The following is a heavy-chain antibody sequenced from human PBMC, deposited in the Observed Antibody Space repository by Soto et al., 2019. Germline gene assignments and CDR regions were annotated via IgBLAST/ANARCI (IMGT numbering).Heavy chain of an antibody. D-gene: IGHD6-13*01. CDR3: ARDGGRYSSSYYNWFDP. CDR1: GYTSTNYG. CDR2: INDGSGNT. J-gene: IGHJ5*02. V-gene: IGHV1-3*01. Sequence: GASVKVSCKASGYTSTNYGMHWVRQAPGQRLEWMGWINDGSGNTKYAQKFQGRITITRDTSASTVYMELSRLRSDDTAVYYCARDGGRYSSSYYNWFDPWGQGTLVTVSS.